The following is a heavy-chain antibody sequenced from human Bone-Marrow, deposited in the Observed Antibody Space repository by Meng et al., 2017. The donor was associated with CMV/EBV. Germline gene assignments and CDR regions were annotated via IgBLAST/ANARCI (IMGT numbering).Heavy chain of an antibody. D-gene: IGHD3-3*01. V-gene: IGHV3-30-3*01. CDR1: FTFSNYA. CDR2: LSDDGNNK. Sequence: FTFSNYAMHWVRQAPGQGLEWVAVLSDDGNNKLYADSVKGRFTISRDNSRNILFLQMNSLRAEDTAVYYCARGGPGLRFLEWFSFDYWGQGTLVTVSS. CDR3: ARGGPGLRFLEWFSFDY. J-gene: IGHJ4*02.